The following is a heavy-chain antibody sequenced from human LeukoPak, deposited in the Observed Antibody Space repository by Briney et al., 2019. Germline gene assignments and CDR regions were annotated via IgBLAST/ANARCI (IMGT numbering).Heavy chain of an antibody. V-gene: IGHV3-23*01. D-gene: IGHD6-19*01. CDR2: ISGSGGST. J-gene: IGHJ4*02. Sequence: GGSLRLSCAASGFTFSSYAMNWVRQAPGKGLEWVSAISGSGGSTYYADSVKGRFTISRDNSKNTLYLQMNSLRAEDTALYYCAKGKDDSSGWYFFYWGQGTLVTVSS. CDR1: GFTFSSYA. CDR3: AKGKDDSSGWYFFY.